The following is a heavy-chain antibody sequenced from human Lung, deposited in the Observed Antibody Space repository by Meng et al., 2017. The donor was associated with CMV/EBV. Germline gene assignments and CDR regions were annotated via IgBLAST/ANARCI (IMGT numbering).Heavy chain of an antibody. CDR2: ISYDGSNK. J-gene: IGHJ4*02. CDR3: AKSLAGNSSSGYRY. CDR1: GFTFSSYA. V-gene: IGHV3-30-3*02. Sequence: FAAPGFTFSSYAMHCVRQAPGKGLEWVAVISYDGSNKYYADFVKGRFTISRNNSKNTLYLQMNSQRAEDTAVYYCAKSLAGNSSSGYRYWGQGTLVTVSS. D-gene: IGHD6-13*01.